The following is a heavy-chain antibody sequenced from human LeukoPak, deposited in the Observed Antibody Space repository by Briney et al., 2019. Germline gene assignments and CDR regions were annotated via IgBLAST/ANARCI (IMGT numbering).Heavy chain of an antibody. CDR3: AKDPPTVRANPFHI. J-gene: IGHJ3*02. Sequence: PGGSLRLSCAASGFTFSSYGMSWVRQAPGKGLEWVSSISGSGGTTYYADSVKGRFTISRDNPKNTLYLQMNSLRADDTPVYCCAKDPPTVRANPFHIWGRGTMVTVS. D-gene: IGHD3-10*01. CDR2: ISGSGGTT. CDR1: GFTFSSYG. V-gene: IGHV3-23*01.